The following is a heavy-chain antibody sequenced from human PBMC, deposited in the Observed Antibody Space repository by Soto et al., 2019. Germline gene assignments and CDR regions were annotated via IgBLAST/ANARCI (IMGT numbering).Heavy chain of an antibody. D-gene: IGHD6-6*01. J-gene: IGHJ5*02. V-gene: IGHV2-5*02. CDR2: IYWDDDK. CDR3: AHRRIAARPRGWFDP. CDR1: GFSLSTSGVG. Sequence: QITLKESGPTLVKPTQTLTLTCTFSGFSLSTSGVGVGWIRQPPGKALEWLALIYWDDDKRYSPSLKSRLTITKDTSKNQVVLTMTIMDPVDTATYYCAHRRIAARPRGWFDPWGQGTLVTVSS.